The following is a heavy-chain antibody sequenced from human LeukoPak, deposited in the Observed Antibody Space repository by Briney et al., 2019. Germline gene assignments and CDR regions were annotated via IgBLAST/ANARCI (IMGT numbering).Heavy chain of an antibody. CDR3: ASHGQPGLGLGELSPWDY. V-gene: IGHV5-51*01. D-gene: IGHD3-16*02. J-gene: IGHJ4*02. CDR1: GYSFTSYW. CDR2: IYPGDSDT. Sequence: GESLKISCKGSGYSFTSYWIGWVRQMPGKGLEWMGIIYPGDSDTRYRPSFQGQVTVSADKSISTAYLQWSSLKASATAMYYCASHGQPGLGLGELSPWDYWGQGTLVTVSS.